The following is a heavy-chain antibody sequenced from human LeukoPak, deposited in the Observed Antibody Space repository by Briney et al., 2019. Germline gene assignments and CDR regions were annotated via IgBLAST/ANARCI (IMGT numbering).Heavy chain of an antibody. V-gene: IGHV4-31*03. CDR1: GGSISSGGYY. Sequence: KPSETLSLTCTVSGGSISSGGYYWSWIRQHPGKGLEWIGEINHSGSTNYNPSLKSRVTISVDTSKNQFSLKLSSVTAADTAVYYCARGNSSSWFYYYYYGMDVWGQGTTVTVSS. CDR2: INHSGST. J-gene: IGHJ6*02. D-gene: IGHD6-13*01. CDR3: ARGNSSSWFYYYYYGMDV.